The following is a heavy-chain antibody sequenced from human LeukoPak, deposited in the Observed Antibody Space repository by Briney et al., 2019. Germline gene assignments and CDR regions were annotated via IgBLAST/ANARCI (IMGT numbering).Heavy chain of an antibody. D-gene: IGHD2-15*01. CDR1: GFTFSSYS. J-gene: IGHJ4*02. Sequence: GGSLRLSCAASGFTFSSYSMNWVRQAPGKGLEWVSSISSSSSYIYYADSVKGRFTISRDDAKNSLYLQMNSLRAEDTAVYYCARDPYRYCSGGSCFTLFDYWGQGTLVAVSS. CDR2: ISSSSSYI. CDR3: ARDPYRYCSGGSCFTLFDY. V-gene: IGHV3-21*01.